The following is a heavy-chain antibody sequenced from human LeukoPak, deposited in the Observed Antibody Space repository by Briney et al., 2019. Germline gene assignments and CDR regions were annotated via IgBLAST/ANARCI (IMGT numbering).Heavy chain of an antibody. D-gene: IGHD2-15*01. CDR2: INHSGST. Sequence: PSETLSLTCAVYGGSFSGYYWSWIRQPPGKGLEWIGEINHSGSTNYNPSLKSRVTISVDTSKNQFSLKLSSVTAADTAVYYCARGRGIYCSGGSCYSARWHNWFDPWGQGTLVTVSS. CDR1: GGSFSGYY. CDR3: ARGRGIYCSGGSCYSARWHNWFDP. V-gene: IGHV4-34*01. J-gene: IGHJ5*02.